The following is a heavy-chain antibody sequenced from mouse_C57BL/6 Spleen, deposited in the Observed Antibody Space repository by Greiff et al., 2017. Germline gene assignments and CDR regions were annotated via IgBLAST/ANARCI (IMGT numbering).Heavy chain of an antibody. CDR3: ARGNYYAMDY. CDR2: INPSNGGT. CDR1: GYTFTRYW. V-gene: IGHV1-53*01. Sequence: QVQLQQPGPELVKPGASVKLSCKASGYTFTRYWLHWVKQRPGQGLEWIGNINPSNGGTNYNEKFKSKATLTVDKSSSTAYMQLSSLTTEDSAVYDCARGNYYAMDYWGQGTSVTVSS. J-gene: IGHJ4*01.